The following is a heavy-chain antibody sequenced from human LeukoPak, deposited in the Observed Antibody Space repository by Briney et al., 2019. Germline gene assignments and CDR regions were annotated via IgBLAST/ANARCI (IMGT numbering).Heavy chain of an antibody. J-gene: IGHJ4*02. CDR2: IYPGDSDT. Sequence: GESLKISCKGSGYSFSNYWIGWVRQMPGKGLEWMGIIYPGDSDTRYSPSFQGQVTISADKSISTAYLQWSSLKASDTAMYYCARHYYDYVWGSYGIDYWGQGTLVTVSS. CDR3: ARHYYDYVWGSYGIDY. D-gene: IGHD3-16*01. CDR1: GYSFSNYW. V-gene: IGHV5-51*01.